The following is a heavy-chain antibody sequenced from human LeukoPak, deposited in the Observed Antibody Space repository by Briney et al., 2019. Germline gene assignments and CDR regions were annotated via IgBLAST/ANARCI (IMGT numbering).Heavy chain of an antibody. V-gene: IGHV3-48*03. CDR2: ISTIGGTI. J-gene: IGHJ4*02. Sequence: GGSLRLSCAASGFTFSSCEMTWVRQAPGKGLEWVSYISTIGGTIYYADSVRGRSTISRDNSKNTLYLQMNSLRAEDTAVYYCARGDYFDYWGQGTLLTVSS. CDR3: ARGDYFDY. CDR1: GFTFSSCE.